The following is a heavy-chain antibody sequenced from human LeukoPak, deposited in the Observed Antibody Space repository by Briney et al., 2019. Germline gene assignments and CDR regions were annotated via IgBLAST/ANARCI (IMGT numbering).Heavy chain of an antibody. Sequence: GGSLRLSCAASGFTFSDYYMSWIRQAPGKGLEGVSYISSSGSTIYYADSVKGRFTISRDNAKNSLYLQMNSLGAEDTAVYYCARSGYDFWSGHPVGYFDYWGQGTLVTVSS. D-gene: IGHD3-3*01. V-gene: IGHV3-11*01. CDR1: GFTFSDYY. CDR3: ARSGYDFWSGHPVGYFDY. J-gene: IGHJ4*02. CDR2: ISSSGSTI.